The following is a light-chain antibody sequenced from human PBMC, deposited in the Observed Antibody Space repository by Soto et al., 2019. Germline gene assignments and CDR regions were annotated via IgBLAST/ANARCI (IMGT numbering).Light chain of an antibody. J-gene: IGLJ2*01. CDR2: QDK. CDR3: QAWDSSTNVV. V-gene: IGLV3-1*01. Sequence: SYELTQPPSVSVSPGQTASITCSADKLGDKYVCWYQQKPGRSPVVVIYQDKKRPSGIPERFSGSNSGNTATLTIGGTQSMDEADYYCQAWDSSTNVVFGGGTKLTVL. CDR1: KLGDKY.